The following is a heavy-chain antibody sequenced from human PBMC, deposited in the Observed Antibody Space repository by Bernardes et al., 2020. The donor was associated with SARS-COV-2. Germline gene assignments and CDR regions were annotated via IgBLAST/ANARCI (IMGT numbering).Heavy chain of an antibody. Sequence: GGSLRLSCAASGFTFRSYDMSWVRQGPGKGLEWPSGISSSGGTTYYADSVKGRFTISRDNSQNTVYLQINSLRAEDTALYYCAKDAGQSGGWYADYWGQGARVTVSS. V-gene: IGHV3-23*01. CDR3: AKDAGQSGGWYADY. CDR1: GFTFRSYD. D-gene: IGHD6-19*01. CDR2: ISSSGGTT. J-gene: IGHJ4*02.